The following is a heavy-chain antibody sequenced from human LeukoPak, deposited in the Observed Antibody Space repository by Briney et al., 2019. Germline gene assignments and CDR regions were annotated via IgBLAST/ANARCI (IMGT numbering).Heavy chain of an antibody. CDR2: ISTNKGNT. CDR1: GYIFTSYG. Sequence: ASVKASCKASGYIFTSYGISWVRQAPGQGLEWMGWISTNKGNTNYAQRLQGRVTMTTDTSTSTAYMELRILRCDDTAIYYCVRDIQWRFDPWGQGTLVTVSS. D-gene: IGHD2-8*01. J-gene: IGHJ5*02. CDR3: VRDIQWRFDP. V-gene: IGHV1-18*01.